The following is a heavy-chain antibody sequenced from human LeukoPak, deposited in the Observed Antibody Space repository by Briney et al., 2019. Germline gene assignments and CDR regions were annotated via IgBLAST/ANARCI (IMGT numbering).Heavy chain of an antibody. CDR1: GXSFTTYC. J-gene: IGHJ3*01. CDR3: AKWGAGGDFDV. V-gene: IGHV5-10-1*01. D-gene: IGHD3-16*01. CDR2: IDPSDSYT. Sequence: GESLKISSKGSGXSFTTYCISWVRQMPGKGLEWMGRIDPSDSYTNYSPSFQGHVTISADTSISTAYLKWSSLKASDTAMYYCAKWGAGGDFDVWGQGTMVTVSS.